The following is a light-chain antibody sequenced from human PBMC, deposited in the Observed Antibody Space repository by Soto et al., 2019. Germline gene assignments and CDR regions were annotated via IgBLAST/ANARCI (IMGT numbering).Light chain of an antibody. Sequence: DIQMTHSPSTLSAFVGDRVTITCRASQSISGWLAWYQQKPGKAPHLLIYKASTLKSGVPSRFSGSGSGTEFTLTISSLQPDDFATYYCQHYNSYSEAFGQGTKVDIK. V-gene: IGKV1-5*03. J-gene: IGKJ1*01. CDR1: QSISGW. CDR3: QHYNSYSEA. CDR2: KAS.